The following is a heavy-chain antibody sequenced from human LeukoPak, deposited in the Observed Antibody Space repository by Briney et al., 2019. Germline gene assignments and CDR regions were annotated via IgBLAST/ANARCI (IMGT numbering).Heavy chain of an antibody. V-gene: IGHV4-59*01. D-gene: IGHD5-18*01. J-gene: IGHJ4*02. CDR3: ARGEDVDTAMVPGLFDY. CDR2: IYYIGST. Sequence: AETLSLTCTVSGGSISSYYSSWIRQPPGKALEGIGYIYYIGSTNYNPSLKSRVTISVDTSKNQFSLKLSSVTAADTAVYYCARGEDVDTAMVPGLFDYWGQGTLVTVSS. CDR1: GGSISSYY.